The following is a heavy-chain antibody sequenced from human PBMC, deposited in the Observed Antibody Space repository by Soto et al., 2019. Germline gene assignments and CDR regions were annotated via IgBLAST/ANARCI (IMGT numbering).Heavy chain of an antibody. D-gene: IGHD3-22*01. CDR2: IDPSDSQT. CDR1: GDSFACYW. V-gene: IGHV5-10-1*01. J-gene: IGHJ4*02. Sequence: GESLKISCKGSGDSFACYWITWVRQKPGKGLEWMGRIDPSDSQTYYSPSFRGHVTISVTKSITTVFLQWSSLRASDTAMYYCARQIYDSDTGPNFQYYFDSWGQGTPVTVSS. CDR3: ARQIYDSDTGPNFQYYFDS.